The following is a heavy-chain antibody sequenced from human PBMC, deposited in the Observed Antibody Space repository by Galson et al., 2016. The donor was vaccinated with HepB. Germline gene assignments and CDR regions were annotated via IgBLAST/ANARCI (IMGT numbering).Heavy chain of an antibody. CDR3: AKDQVDTWNVVGMDV. Sequence: SLRLSCATSGFTFSSYWMSWVRQAPGQGLEWVAKIKQDGSEKYYADSVKGRFTTSRDNAHNSLYLQMDSLRAEDTAVYYCAKDQVDTWNVVGMDVWGQGTTVTVSS. CDR1: GFTFSSYW. CDR2: IKQDGSEK. V-gene: IGHV3-7*01. D-gene: IGHD2-21*01. J-gene: IGHJ6*02.